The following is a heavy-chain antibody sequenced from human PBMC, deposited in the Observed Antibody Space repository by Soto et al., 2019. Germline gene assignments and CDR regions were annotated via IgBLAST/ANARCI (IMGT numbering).Heavy chain of an antibody. CDR1: GYIFTTYG. Sequence: QVHLVQSGAEVKKPGASVKVSCKGSGYIFTTYGITWVRQAPGQGLEWMGWISAHNGNTNYAQKLQGRVTVTRDTATRTPYMALGTMRSNDTAVYYWARGRYGDYWGQGALVTVSS. CDR3: ARGRYGDY. D-gene: IGHD1-1*01. J-gene: IGHJ4*02. CDR2: ISAHNGNT. V-gene: IGHV1-18*01.